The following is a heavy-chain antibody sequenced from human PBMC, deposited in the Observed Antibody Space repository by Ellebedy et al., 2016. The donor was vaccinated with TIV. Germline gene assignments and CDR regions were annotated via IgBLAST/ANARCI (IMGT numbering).Heavy chain of an antibody. Sequence: MPGGSLRLSCAVYGGSFSGYFWSRIRQAPGKGLEWLGEINPSGTTTDNPSLKSRLTISVDTPKKQFSLRLPSVTAADTAVYYCARARGQYLYGSGSYFTHWGQGEVVTVSS. V-gene: IGHV4-34*01. CDR2: INPSGTT. J-gene: IGHJ4*02. D-gene: IGHD3-10*01. CDR3: ARARGQYLYGSGSYFTH. CDR1: GGSFSGYF.